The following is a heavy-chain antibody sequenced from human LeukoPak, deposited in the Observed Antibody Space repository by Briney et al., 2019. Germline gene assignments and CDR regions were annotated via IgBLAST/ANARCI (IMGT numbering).Heavy chain of an antibody. V-gene: IGHV4-59*01. CDR2: IYYSGST. CDR3: ARVHYYDSSGYFWPFGY. J-gene: IGHJ4*02. CDR1: GGSISSYY. D-gene: IGHD3-22*01. Sequence: PSETLSLTCTVSGGSISSYYWSWIRQPPGKGLEWIGYIYYSGSTNYNPSLKSRVTISVDTSKNQSSLKLSSVTAADTAVYYCARVHYYDSSGYFWPFGYWGQGTLVTVSS.